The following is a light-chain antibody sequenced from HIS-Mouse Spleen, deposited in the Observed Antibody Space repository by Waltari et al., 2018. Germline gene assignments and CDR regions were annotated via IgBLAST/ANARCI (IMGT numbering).Light chain of an antibody. J-gene: IGLJ2*01. CDR3: YSTDSSGNHKEV. V-gene: IGLV3-10*01. CDR1: ALPKKY. Sequence: SYELTQPPSVSVSPGQTARITCPGDALPKKYAYWSQQKSGQAPVLVIYEDSKRPSGIPERFSGSSSGTMATLTISGAQVEDEADYYCYSTDSSGNHKEVFGGGTKLTVL. CDR2: EDS.